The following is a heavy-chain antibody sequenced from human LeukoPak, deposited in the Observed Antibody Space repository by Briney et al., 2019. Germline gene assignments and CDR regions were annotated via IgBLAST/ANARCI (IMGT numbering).Heavy chain of an antibody. D-gene: IGHD3-9*01. CDR3: ARDSTYYDILTGHSLYYMDV. Sequence: PSETLSLTCTVSGGSISSYYWSWIRQPAGKGLEWIGRIYTSGSTNYNPSLKSRVTMSVDTSKNQFSLKLSSVTAADTAVYYCARDSTYYDILTGHSLYYMDVWGKGTTVTISS. J-gene: IGHJ6*03. CDR1: GGSISSYY. CDR2: IYTSGST. V-gene: IGHV4-4*07.